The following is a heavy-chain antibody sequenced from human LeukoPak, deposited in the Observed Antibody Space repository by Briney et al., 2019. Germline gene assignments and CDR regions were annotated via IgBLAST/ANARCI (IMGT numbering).Heavy chain of an antibody. CDR2: ISGSGGST. D-gene: IGHD3-22*01. CDR1: GFTFSSYA. V-gene: IGHV3-23*01. CDR3: AKSGVNYYDSSGYYRTDYYYYGMDV. Sequence: QPGGSLRLSCAASGFTFSSYAMSWVRQAPGKGLEWVSAISGSGGSTYYADSVKGRFTISRDNSKNTLYLQMNSLRAEDTAVYYCAKSGVNYYDSSGYYRTDYYYYGMDVWGQGTTVTVSS. J-gene: IGHJ6*02.